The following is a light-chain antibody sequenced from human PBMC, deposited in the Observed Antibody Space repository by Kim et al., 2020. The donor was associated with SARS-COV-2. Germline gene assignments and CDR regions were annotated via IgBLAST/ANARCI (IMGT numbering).Light chain of an antibody. CDR2: GKN. V-gene: IGLV3-19*01. Sequence: SSELTQDPAVSVALGQTVRITCQGDSLRSYYASWYQQKPGQAPVLVIYGKNNRPSGIPDRFSGSSSGNTAPLTITGAQAEDEADYYCNSRDSSGNLYVVF. CDR3: NSRDSSGNLYVV. CDR1: SLRSYY. J-gene: IGLJ2*01.